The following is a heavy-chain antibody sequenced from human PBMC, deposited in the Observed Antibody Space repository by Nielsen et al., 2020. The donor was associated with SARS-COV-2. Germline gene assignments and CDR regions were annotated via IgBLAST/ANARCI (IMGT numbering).Heavy chain of an antibody. CDR3: ARHIGYCSGGSCYPFDY. CDR1: GGSISSYY. V-gene: IGHV4-59*08. D-gene: IGHD2-15*01. J-gene: IGHJ4*02. CDR2: IYYSGST. Sequence: SETLSLTCTVSGGSISSYYWSWIRQPPGKGLEWIGYIYYSGSTNYNPSLKSRGTISVDTSKSQFSLKLSSVTAADTAVYYCARHIGYCSGGSCYPFDYWGQGTLVTVSS.